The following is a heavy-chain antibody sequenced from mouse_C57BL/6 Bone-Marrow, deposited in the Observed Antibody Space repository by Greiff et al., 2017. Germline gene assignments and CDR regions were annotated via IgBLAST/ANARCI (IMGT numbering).Heavy chain of an antibody. CDR2: ISNGGGST. J-gene: IGHJ4*01. Sequence: EVKLMESGGGLVQPGGSLKLSCAASGFTFSDYYMYWVRQTPEKRLEWVAYISNGGGSTYYPDTVKGRFTISRDNAKNTLYLQMSRLKSEDTAMYYCARRGYDGYYDYAMDYWGQGTSLTVSS. CDR1: GFTFSDYY. CDR3: ARRGYDGYYDYAMDY. D-gene: IGHD2-3*01. V-gene: IGHV5-12*01.